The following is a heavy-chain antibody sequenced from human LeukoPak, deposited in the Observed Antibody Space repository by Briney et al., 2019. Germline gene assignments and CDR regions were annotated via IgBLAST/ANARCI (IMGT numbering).Heavy chain of an antibody. CDR3: AKDRGWYDY. V-gene: IGHV3-43*02. J-gene: IGHJ4*02. Sequence: GSLRLSCAASGFTFDDYAMHWVRQAPGKGLEWVSLISGDGGSTYYADSVKGRFTISRDNSKSSLYLQMNSMRTEDTALYHCAKDRGWYDYWGQGTLVTVSS. CDR2: ISGDGGST. CDR1: GFTFDDYA. D-gene: IGHD6-19*01.